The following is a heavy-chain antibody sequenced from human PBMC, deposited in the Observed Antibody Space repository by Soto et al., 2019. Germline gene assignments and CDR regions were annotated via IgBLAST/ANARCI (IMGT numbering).Heavy chain of an antibody. Sequence: EVQLAESGGGLVQPGGSLRLSCTASGFIFSTYWMGWVRQAPGKGLEWVAKMNGDGNIKNHLYSLEGRFTISRDNARNLLYLQMNNLRAEDTALYCCARDSNRGGVFDYWGQGTLVTVSS. CDR1: GFIFSTYW. D-gene: IGHD3-16*01. CDR2: MNGDGNIK. V-gene: IGHV3-7*04. CDR3: ARDSNRGGVFDY. J-gene: IGHJ4*02.